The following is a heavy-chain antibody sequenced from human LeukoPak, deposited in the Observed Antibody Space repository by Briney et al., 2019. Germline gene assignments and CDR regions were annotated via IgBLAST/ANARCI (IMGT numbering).Heavy chain of an antibody. CDR3: AKEEAQQWLVRLFDY. J-gene: IGHJ4*02. D-gene: IGHD6-19*01. V-gene: IGHV3-23*01. Sequence: GGSLRLSCAASGFTFSSYAMSWVRQAPGKGLEWVSAISGSGGSTYYADSVKGRFTISRDNSKNTLYLQMNSLRAEDTAVNYCAKEEAQQWLVRLFDYWGQGTLVTVSS. CDR1: GFTFSSYA. CDR2: ISGSGGST.